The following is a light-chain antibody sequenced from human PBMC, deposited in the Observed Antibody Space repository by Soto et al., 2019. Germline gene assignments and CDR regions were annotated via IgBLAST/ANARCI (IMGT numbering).Light chain of an antibody. J-gene: IGKJ2*01. CDR3: QQYNSYSMYT. V-gene: IGKV1-5*01. CDR1: QSISSW. CDR2: DAS. Sequence: DIPMTQSPSTLSASVGDRVTITCRASQSISSWLAWYQQKPGKAPKLLIYDASSLESGVPSRFSGSGSWTEFTPAISSLQPDDFATYYCQQYNSYSMYTFGQGTKLEIK.